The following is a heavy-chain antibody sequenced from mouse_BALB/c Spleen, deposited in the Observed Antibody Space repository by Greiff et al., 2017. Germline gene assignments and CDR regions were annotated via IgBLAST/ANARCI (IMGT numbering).Heavy chain of an antibody. CDR3: ARYYYGSSYGFAY. J-gene: IGHJ3*01. Sequence: QVQLQQSGAELAKPGASVKMSCKASGYTFTSYWMHWVKQRPGQGLEWIGYINPSTGYTEYNQKFKDKATLTADKSSSTAYMQLSSLTSEDSAVYYCARYYYGSSYGFAYWGQGTLVTVSA. CDR2: INPSTGYT. D-gene: IGHD1-1*01. CDR1: GYTFTSYW. V-gene: IGHV1-7*01.